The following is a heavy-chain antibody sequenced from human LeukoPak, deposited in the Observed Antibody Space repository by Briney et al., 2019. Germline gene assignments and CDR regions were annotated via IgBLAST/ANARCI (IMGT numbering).Heavy chain of an antibody. D-gene: IGHD5-24*01. Sequence: GGSLRLSCAASGFTLRNPWMSWVRLAPGKGLEWVANINQDVSEEDYVDTVKGRCTIYRDNVKDSLYLHMSSLSGDYSAVYYCARGDGDENWVQGTLVTVCS. CDR3: ARGDGDEN. J-gene: IGHJ4*02. CDR2: INQDVSEE. V-gene: IGHV3-7*01. CDR1: GFTLRNPW.